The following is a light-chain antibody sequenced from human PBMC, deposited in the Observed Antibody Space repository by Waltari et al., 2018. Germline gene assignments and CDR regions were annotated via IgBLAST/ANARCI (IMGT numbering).Light chain of an antibody. J-gene: IGKJ1*01. V-gene: IGKV1-6*01. CDR2: SAS. CDR1: QGIGSD. Sequence: AVQMTQSPSSLSALVGDRVSITCRASQGIGSDLAWYQQRPGRAPTLLVFSASTLHTGVPSRFSGSGSVTDFTLTINSLQPEDVATYYCLQDHNYPSTFGQGTNVEI. CDR3: LQDHNYPST.